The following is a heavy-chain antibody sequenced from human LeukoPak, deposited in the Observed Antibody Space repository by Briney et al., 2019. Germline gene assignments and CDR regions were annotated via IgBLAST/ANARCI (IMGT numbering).Heavy chain of an antibody. Sequence: GGSLRLSCAASGFTFSSYWMHWVRQVPGKGLLWFSRINSDGSSTIYADSVKGRFTISRDNAKNTLYLQMNSLRAEDTAVYYCTRGYAGIDYWGQGTLVTVSS. CDR1: GFTFSSYW. CDR2: INSDGSST. J-gene: IGHJ4*02. CDR3: TRGYAGIDY. D-gene: IGHD5-12*01. V-gene: IGHV3-74*01.